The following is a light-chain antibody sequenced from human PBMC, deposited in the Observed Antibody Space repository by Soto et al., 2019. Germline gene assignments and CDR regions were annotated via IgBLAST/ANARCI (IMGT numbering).Light chain of an antibody. J-gene: IGKJ5*01. Sequence: IQLTQSPSSLSASVGDRVTITCRASQGISSYLAWYQQKPGKAPKLLIYAASTLQSGVPSRFSGSGSGTDFTLTISSLPPEDFATYYCHQLNSYPPTFGQGTRLEIK. CDR3: HQLNSYPPT. CDR2: AAS. CDR1: QGISSY. V-gene: IGKV1-9*01.